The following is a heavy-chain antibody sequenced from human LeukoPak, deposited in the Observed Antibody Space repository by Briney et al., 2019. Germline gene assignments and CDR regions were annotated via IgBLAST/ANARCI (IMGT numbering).Heavy chain of an antibody. Sequence: GRSLRLSCAASGFTFSTYAMNWVRQAPGKGLEWVSAISGSGGSTFYTDSVKGRFTISRDNSKNTLYLQMNSLRAEDTAVYYCAKNRDYYDSSGYMYYFDYWGQGTLVTVSS. CDR1: GFTFSTYA. CDR3: AKNRDYYDSSGYMYYFDY. V-gene: IGHV3-23*01. CDR2: ISGSGGST. D-gene: IGHD3-22*01. J-gene: IGHJ4*02.